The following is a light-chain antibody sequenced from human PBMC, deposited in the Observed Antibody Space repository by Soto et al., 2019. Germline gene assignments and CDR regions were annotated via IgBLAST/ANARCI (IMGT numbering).Light chain of an antibody. CDR2: DAS. CDR3: QQYNSPWT. V-gene: IGKV1-5*01. J-gene: IGKJ1*01. CDR1: QSISSW. Sequence: DIQMTQSPSTLSASVGDRVTITCRASQSISSWLAWYQQKPGKAPKLLIYDASSLESGVPSRFGGSGSGTEFTLTISSLQPDDFATYYCQQYNSPWTFGQGTKVDIK.